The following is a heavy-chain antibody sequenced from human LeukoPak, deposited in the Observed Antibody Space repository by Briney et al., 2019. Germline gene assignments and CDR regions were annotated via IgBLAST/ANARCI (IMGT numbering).Heavy chain of an antibody. Sequence: SVKVSCKASGGTFSSYAISLVRQAPGQGLEWMGRIIPIFGTANYAQKFQGRVTITTDESTSTAYMELSSLRSEDTAVYYCARVEDSSGSYAFDIWGQGTMVTVSS. J-gene: IGHJ3*02. V-gene: IGHV1-69*05. CDR1: GGTFSSYA. CDR2: IIPIFGTA. CDR3: ARVEDSSGSYAFDI. D-gene: IGHD3-22*01.